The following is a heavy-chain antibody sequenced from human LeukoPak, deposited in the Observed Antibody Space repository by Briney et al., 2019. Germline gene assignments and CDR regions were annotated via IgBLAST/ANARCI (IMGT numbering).Heavy chain of an antibody. CDR3: ARGIAVAVDY. V-gene: IGHV3-11*04. CDR2: ISSSGSTI. J-gene: IGHJ4*02. D-gene: IGHD6-19*01. CDR1: GFTVSSNY. Sequence: PGGSLRLSCAASGFTVSSNYMSWVRQAPGKGLEWVSYISSSGSTIYYADSVRGRFTISRDNAKNSLYLQMNSLRAEDTAVYYCARGIAVAVDYWGQGTLVTVSS.